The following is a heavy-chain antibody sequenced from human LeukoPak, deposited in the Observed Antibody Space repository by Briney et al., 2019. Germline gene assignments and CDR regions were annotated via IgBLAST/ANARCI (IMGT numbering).Heavy chain of an antibody. D-gene: IGHD6-13*01. CDR2: INPNSGGT. CDR3: ARGERSSSDAFDI. V-gene: IGHV1-2*02. Sequence: ASVKVSCKASGGTFSSYAISWVRQAPGQGLEWMGWINPNSGGTNYAQKFQGRVTMTRDTSISTAYMELSRLRSDDTAVYYCARGERSSSDAFDIWGQGTMVTVSS. CDR1: GGTFSSYA. J-gene: IGHJ3*02.